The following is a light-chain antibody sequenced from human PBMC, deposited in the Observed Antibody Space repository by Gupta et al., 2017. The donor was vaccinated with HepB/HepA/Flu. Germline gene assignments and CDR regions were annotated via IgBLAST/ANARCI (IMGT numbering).Light chain of an antibody. Sequence: QSVLPQPASVSGSPGQSFTLSCTGTSSDVGGYNYASWYQEHPGKAPKLMIYDVSSRPSGVSNRFSGSKSGNTASLTISGLQAEDEADYYCSSYTSSSTLVFGTGTKVTVL. CDR3: SSYTSSSTLV. CDR1: SSDVGGYNY. V-gene: IGLV2-14*03. CDR2: DVS. J-gene: IGLJ1*01.